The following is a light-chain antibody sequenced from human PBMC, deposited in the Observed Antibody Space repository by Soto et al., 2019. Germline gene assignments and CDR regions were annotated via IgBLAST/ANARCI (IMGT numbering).Light chain of an antibody. CDR2: AAS. V-gene: IGKV1-39*01. CDR1: QSISSY. CDR3: QQSYSTPPV. J-gene: IGKJ5*01. Sequence: DSQITKSPSSLSASVGERVTITCRASQSISSYLNWYQQKPGKAPKLLIYAASSLQSGVPSRFSGSGSGTDFTLTISSLQPEDFATYYCQQSYSTPPVFGQGKRREIK.